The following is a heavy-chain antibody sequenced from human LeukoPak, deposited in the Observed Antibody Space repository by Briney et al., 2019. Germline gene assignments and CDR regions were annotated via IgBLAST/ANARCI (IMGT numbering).Heavy chain of an antibody. D-gene: IGHD3-3*01. Sequence: ASVKVSCKASGYTFSIYGITWVRQAPGQGLEWMGWISAHTGNSDYAQKFQNRVTMTIDTSTSTAYMELRSLGSDDTAVYYCARDGKGRYDFRENDYWGQGTLVTASS. V-gene: IGHV1-18*01. J-gene: IGHJ4*02. CDR1: GYTFSIYG. CDR2: ISAHTGNS. CDR3: ARDGKGRYDFRENDY.